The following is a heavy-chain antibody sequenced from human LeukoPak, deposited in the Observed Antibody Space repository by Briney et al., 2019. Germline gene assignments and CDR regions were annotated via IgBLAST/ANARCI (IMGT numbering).Heavy chain of an antibody. Sequence: SETLSLTCTVSGGSISNYYWSWIRQRPGKGLEWIAYIDYRGSTTYNPSLKSRVTISVDTSRNQFSLKLSSVTAADTAVYYCASTPGTYSGSYSIGYWGQGTLVTVSS. CDR1: GGSISNYY. V-gene: IGHV4-59*01. D-gene: IGHD1-26*01. J-gene: IGHJ4*02. CDR2: IDYRGST. CDR3: ASTPGTYSGSYSIGY.